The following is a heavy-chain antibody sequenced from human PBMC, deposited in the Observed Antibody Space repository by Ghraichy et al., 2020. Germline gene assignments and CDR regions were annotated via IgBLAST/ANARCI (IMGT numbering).Heavy chain of an antibody. V-gene: IGHV1-69*04. J-gene: IGHJ4*02. CDR3: ARDGGYSYGYSLDY. Sequence: SVKVPCKASGGTFSSYAISWVRQAPGQGLEWMGRIIPILGIANYAQKFQGRVTITADKSTSTAYMELSSLRSEDTAVYYCARDGGYSYGYSLDYWGQGTLVTVSS. CDR2: IIPILGIA. CDR1: GGTFSSYA. D-gene: IGHD5-18*01.